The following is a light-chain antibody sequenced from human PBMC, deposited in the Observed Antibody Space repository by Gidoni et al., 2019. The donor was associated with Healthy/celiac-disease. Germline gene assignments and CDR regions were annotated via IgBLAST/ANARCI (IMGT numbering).Light chain of an antibody. V-gene: IGLV2-23*02. Sequence: QSALTQPASVSGSPGQSITISCTGTSSDVGSYNLVSWYQQPPGKAPKLMMYAVSKRPSGVSNRFSGSKSGNTASLTISGLQAEDEADYYCCSYAGSSTYVVFGGGTNLTVL. J-gene: IGLJ2*01. CDR3: CSYAGSSTYVV. CDR2: AVS. CDR1: SSDVGSYNL.